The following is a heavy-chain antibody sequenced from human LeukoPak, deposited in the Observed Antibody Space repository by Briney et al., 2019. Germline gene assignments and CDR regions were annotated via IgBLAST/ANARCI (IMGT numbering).Heavy chain of an antibody. J-gene: IGHJ5*02. D-gene: IGHD2-15*01. CDR1: GDSVSSNSAA. V-gene: IGHV6-1*01. CDR2: TYYRSKWYN. Sequence: SQTLALTCAISGDSVSSNSAAWNWIRQSPSRGLEWLGRTYYRSKWYNDYAVSVKSRITINPDTSKNQFSLQLNSVTPEDTAVYYCARDLRCNGGSCYYYNWFDPWGQGALVTVSS. CDR3: ARDLRCNGGSCYYYNWFDP.